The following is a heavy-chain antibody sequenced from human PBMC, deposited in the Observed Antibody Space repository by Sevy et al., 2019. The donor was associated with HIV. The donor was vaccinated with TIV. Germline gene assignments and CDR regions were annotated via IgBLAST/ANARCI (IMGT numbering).Heavy chain of an antibody. CDR3: ARVWDCSSTSCYGGYYYYGMDV. J-gene: IGHJ6*02. V-gene: IGHV1-18*01. Sequence: ASVKVSCKASGYTFTSYGISWVRQAPGQGLEWMGWISAYNGNTNYAQKLQGRVTMTTDTSTSTAYMELRSLRSDDTAVYYWARVWDCSSTSCYGGYYYYGMDVWGQGTTVTVSS. CDR1: GYTFTSYG. D-gene: IGHD2-2*01. CDR2: ISAYNGNT.